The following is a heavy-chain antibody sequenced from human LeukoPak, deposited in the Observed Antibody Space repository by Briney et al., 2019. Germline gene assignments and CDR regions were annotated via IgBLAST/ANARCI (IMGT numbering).Heavy chain of an antibody. D-gene: IGHD2-2*01. V-gene: IGHV3-66*02. CDR2: IYSGGST. CDR3: AKDVPAAYFDY. CDR1: GFTVSSNY. J-gene: IGHJ4*02. Sequence: GGSLRLSCAASGFTVSSNYMSWVRQAPGKGLEWVSVIYSGGSTYYADSVKGRFTISRDNSKNTLYLQVNSLRAEDTAVYFCAKDVPAAYFDYWGQGTLVTVSP.